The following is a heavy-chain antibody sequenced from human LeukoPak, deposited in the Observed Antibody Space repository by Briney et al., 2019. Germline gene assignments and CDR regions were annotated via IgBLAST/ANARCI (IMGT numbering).Heavy chain of an antibody. J-gene: IGHJ4*02. CDR2: INRGGST. Sequence: PSETLSLTCAVYGGSFSGYYWSWIRQPPGKGLEWIGEINRGGSTNHNPSLKSRVTISVDTSKNQFSLKLSSVTAADTAVYYCARGYGSGSYYGYWGQGTLVTVSS. CDR1: GGSFSGYY. V-gene: IGHV4-34*01. CDR3: ARGYGSGSYYGY. D-gene: IGHD3-10*01.